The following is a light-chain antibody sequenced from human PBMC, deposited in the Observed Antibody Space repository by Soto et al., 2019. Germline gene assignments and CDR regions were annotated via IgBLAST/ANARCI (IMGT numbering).Light chain of an antibody. CDR1: QSIGTW. V-gene: IGKV3-15*01. CDR3: QHYNNWPPWT. CDR2: GAS. J-gene: IGKJ1*01. Sequence: SASVGDTVSITCRASQSIGTWLAWYQQKPGQAPRLLIYGASIRATGIPARFSGSGSGTEFTLTISTLQSEDFAIYYCQHYNNWPPWTFGQGTKVDIK.